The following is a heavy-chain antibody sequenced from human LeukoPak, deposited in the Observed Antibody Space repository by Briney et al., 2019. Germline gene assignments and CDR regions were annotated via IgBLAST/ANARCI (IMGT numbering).Heavy chain of an antibody. CDR2: VSGSGSTV. Sequence: QPGGSLRLSCAASGFTVSSNYMSWVRQLPGKRLEWVAYVSGSGSTVYYADSVKGQFTISRDNGKSSLYLQMNSLRVEDTALYYCVRQFASWGQGTLVTVSS. CDR1: GFTVSSNY. CDR3: VRQFAS. V-gene: IGHV3-48*01. J-gene: IGHJ4*02.